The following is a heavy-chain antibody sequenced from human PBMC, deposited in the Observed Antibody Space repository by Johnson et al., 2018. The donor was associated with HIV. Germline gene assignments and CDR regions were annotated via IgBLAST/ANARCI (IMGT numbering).Heavy chain of an antibody. CDR1: GFTVSSNY. V-gene: IGHV3-53*02. D-gene: IGHD6-19*01. Sequence: VRLVETGGGLLQPGGSLRLSCSASGFTVSSNYMSWVRQAPGKVLEWVSVISSGGSTYYADSVKVRFTISRDNSKNTLYLQMNSLRAEDTAVYYCASFGLAVAADAFDIWGQGTMVTVSS. CDR3: ASFGLAVAADAFDI. J-gene: IGHJ3*02. CDR2: ISSGGST.